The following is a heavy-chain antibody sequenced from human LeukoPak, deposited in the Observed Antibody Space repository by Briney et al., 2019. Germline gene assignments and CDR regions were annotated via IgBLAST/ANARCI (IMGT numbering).Heavy chain of an antibody. V-gene: IGHV1-2*02. CDR1: GYTFTSYD. CDR2: INPNSGGT. Sequence: GASVKVSCKASGYTFTSYDINWVRQATRQGLEWMGWINPNSGGTNYAQKFQGRVTMTRDTSISTAYMELSRLRSDDTAVYYCAREDYGGFDYWGQGTLVTVSS. J-gene: IGHJ4*02. D-gene: IGHD4-23*01. CDR3: AREDYGGFDY.